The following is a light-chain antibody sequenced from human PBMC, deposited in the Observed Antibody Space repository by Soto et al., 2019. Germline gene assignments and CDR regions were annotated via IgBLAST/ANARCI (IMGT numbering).Light chain of an antibody. CDR2: KAS. J-gene: IGKJ1*01. CDR3: QQYNSYST. Sequence: IQMTQSPSTLSASVGDRVTITCLASQSISSWLTWYQQKPGRAPKVLIYKASSLQSGVPSRFSGSGSGTEFTLTISSLQPDDFATYYCQQYNSYSTFGQGTKVDIK. CDR1: QSISSW. V-gene: IGKV1-5*03.